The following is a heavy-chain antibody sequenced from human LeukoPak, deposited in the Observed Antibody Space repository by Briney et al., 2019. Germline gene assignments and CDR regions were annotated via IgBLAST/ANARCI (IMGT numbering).Heavy chain of an antibody. CDR1: GFTFSSYA. Sequence: GGSLRLSCAASGFTFSSYAMSWVRQAPGKGLEWVSAISGSGGSTYYADSVKGRFTISRDNAKNSLYLQMNSLRAEDTAVYYCAREGGDYIYYGMDVWGQGTTVTVSS. V-gene: IGHV3-23*01. CDR3: AREGGDYIYYGMDV. D-gene: IGHD4-17*01. J-gene: IGHJ6*02. CDR2: ISGSGGST.